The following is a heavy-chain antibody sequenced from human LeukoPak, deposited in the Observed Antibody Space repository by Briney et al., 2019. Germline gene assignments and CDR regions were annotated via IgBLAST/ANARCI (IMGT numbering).Heavy chain of an antibody. V-gene: IGHV3-7*01. Sequence: PGGSLRLSCAASGFTFSSYWMSWVRQAPGKGLEWVANIKQDGSEKYYVDSAKGRFTISRDNAKNSLCLQMNSLRAEDTAVYYCARDSRTVTSNFDYWGQGTLVTVSS. CDR2: IKQDGSEK. J-gene: IGHJ4*02. D-gene: IGHD4-11*01. CDR1: GFTFSSYW. CDR3: ARDSRTVTSNFDY.